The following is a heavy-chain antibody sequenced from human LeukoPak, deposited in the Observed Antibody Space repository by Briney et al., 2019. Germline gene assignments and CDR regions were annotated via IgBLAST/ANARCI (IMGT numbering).Heavy chain of an antibody. D-gene: IGHD1-26*01. Sequence: GGSLRLSCAASGFTFSSYSMNWVRQAPGKGLEWVSYINSSSSNIYYSDSVKGRFTISRDTAKNSLDLQMNSLRAEDTAVYYCARDLQGATTLYNWFDPWGQGTLVTVSS. V-gene: IGHV3-48*01. CDR2: INSSSSNI. CDR3: ARDLQGATTLYNWFDP. CDR1: GFTFSSYS. J-gene: IGHJ5*02.